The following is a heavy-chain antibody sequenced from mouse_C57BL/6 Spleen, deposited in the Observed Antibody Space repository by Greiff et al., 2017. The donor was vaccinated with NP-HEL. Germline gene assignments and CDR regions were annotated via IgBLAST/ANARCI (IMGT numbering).Heavy chain of an antibody. J-gene: IGHJ2*01. V-gene: IGHV7-3*01. Sequence: EVQLVESGGGLVQPGGSLSLSCAASGFTFTDYYMSWVRQPPGKALEWLGFIRNKANGYTTEYSASVKGRFTISRDNSQSILYLQMNALRAEDSATYYCARHASYYFDYWGQGTTLTVSS. D-gene: IGHD6-1*01. CDR1: GFTFTDYY. CDR2: IRNKANGYTT. CDR3: ARHASYYFDY.